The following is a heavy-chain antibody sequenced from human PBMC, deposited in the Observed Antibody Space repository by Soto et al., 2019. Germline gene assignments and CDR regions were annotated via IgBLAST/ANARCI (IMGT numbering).Heavy chain of an antibody. CDR3: AKDGYWNYGSDVRRTPFDY. CDR2: ISGSGGST. D-gene: IGHD1-7*01. J-gene: IGHJ4*02. CDR1: GFTFSSYA. Sequence: GGSLRLSCAASGFTFSSYAMSWVRQAPGKGLEWVSAISGSGGSTYYADSVKGRFTISRDNSKNTLYLQMNSLRAEDTAVYYCAKDGYWNYGSDVRRTPFDYWGQGTLVTVSS. V-gene: IGHV3-23*01.